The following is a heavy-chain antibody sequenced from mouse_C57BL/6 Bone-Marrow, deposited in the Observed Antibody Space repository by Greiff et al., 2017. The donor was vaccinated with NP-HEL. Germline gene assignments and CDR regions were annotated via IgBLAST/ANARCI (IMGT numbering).Heavy chain of an antibody. J-gene: IGHJ3*01. D-gene: IGHD2-12*01. Sequence: QVQLQQPGAELVRPGTSVKLSCKASGYTFTSYWMHWVKQRPGQGLEWIGVIDPSDSYTNYNQKFKGKATLTVDTSSSTAYMQLSSLTSEDSAVYYCARHYMLAYWGQGTLVTVSA. V-gene: IGHV1-59*01. CDR3: ARHYMLAY. CDR2: IDPSDSYT. CDR1: GYTFTSYW.